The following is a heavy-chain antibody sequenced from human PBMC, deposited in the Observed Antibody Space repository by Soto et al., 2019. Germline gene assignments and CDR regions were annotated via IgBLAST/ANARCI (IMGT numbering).Heavy chain of an antibody. Sequence: QVVLEESGPGLLRPSGTLSLTCSVSGASINSANWWVWVRQPPGTGPEWIGEIYHIGSTTYNPSLKSRATISVDKSKNQFSLIVTSVTAADTAVYYCAKRYDFWSGRWYGLGVWGQGTTVTVSS. CDR2: IYHIGST. CDR1: GASINSANW. CDR3: AKRYDFWSGRWYGLGV. D-gene: IGHD3-3*01. J-gene: IGHJ6*02. V-gene: IGHV4-4*02.